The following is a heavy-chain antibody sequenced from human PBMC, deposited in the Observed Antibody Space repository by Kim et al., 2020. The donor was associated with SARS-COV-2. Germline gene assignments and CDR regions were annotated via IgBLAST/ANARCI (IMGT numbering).Heavy chain of an antibody. CDR3: AREEGGPAAEYYYYYYMDV. J-gene: IGHJ6*03. Sequence: GRFTITRDNAKNPLYLQMNSLRAEDTAVYYCAREEGGPAAEYYYYYYMDVWGKGTTVTVSS. D-gene: IGHD2-2*01. V-gene: IGHV3-11*06.